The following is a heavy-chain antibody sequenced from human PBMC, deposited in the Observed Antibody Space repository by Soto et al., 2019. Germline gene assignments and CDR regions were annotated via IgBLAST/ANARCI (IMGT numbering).Heavy chain of an antibody. Sequence: QVQLVQSGAEVRKPGSSVKVSCKASGGTFSRHAISWVRQAPGQGREWMGGIIPIFGTANHAQKFQGRLTIIADESTSTVYMELSSLRSEDTAMYYCSRGWGYDSNDYYYAYWGQGTLVIVSS. J-gene: IGHJ4*02. D-gene: IGHD3-22*01. V-gene: IGHV1-69*01. CDR2: IIPIFGTA. CDR3: SRGWGYDSNDYYYAY. CDR1: GGTFSRHA.